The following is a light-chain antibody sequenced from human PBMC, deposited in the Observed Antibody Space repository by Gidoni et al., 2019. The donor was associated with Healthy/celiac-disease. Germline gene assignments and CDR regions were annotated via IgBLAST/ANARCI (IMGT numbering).Light chain of an antibody. J-gene: IGKJ4*01. CDR3: QQYNSYSSLT. CDR2: DAS. Sequence: DIQMTQSPSTLSASVGDRVTITCRASQSISSWLAWYQQKPGKAPKLLIYDASSLESGVPSRFSGSGSGTEFTLTISSLQPDDFATYYCQQYNSYSSLTFXGXTKVEIK. V-gene: IGKV1-5*01. CDR1: QSISSW.